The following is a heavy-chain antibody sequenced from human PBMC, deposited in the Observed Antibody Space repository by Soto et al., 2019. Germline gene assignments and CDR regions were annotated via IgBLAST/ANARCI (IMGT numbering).Heavy chain of an antibody. V-gene: IGHV3-74*01. D-gene: IGHD5-12*01. Sequence: EVQLVESGGVSVQPGGSLRLSCTASGFTLSNYWMHWVRQAPGKGLVWVSRINTDGSTTTYADSVKGRFTISRDNAKNTLYLQMNSLRDEDTAGYYCVRIRRGDGYTFGYWGQVTLVTVSS. CDR2: INTDGSTT. J-gene: IGHJ4*02. CDR3: VRIRRGDGYTFGY. CDR1: GFTLSNYW.